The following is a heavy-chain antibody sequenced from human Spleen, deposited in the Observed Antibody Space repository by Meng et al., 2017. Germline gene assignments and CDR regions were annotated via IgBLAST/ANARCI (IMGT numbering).Heavy chain of an antibody. CDR1: GGSFSGYY. Sequence: QGQLQQWGPGLLKPSETLSLTCAGYGGSFSGYYWSWIRQPPGKGLEWIGEINHSGSTNYNPSLKSRVTISVDTSKNQFSLKLSSVTAADTAVYYCARGLRPGAAADIWGQGTLVTVSS. J-gene: IGHJ4*02. CDR2: INHSGST. CDR3: ARGLRPGAAADI. D-gene: IGHD6-13*01. V-gene: IGHV4-34*01.